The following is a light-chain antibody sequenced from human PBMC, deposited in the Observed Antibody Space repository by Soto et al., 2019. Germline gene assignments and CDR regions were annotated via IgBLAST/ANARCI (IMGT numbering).Light chain of an antibody. Sequence: DIQMTQSPSTLSASVGDRVTITWRASQSISNWLAWYQQKPGKAPNLLIYDASSLESGVPSRFSGSGSGTEFTLTISSLQPDDFATYYCQQYNSYPWTFGQGTKVEIK. CDR3: QQYNSYPWT. CDR1: QSISNW. J-gene: IGKJ1*01. CDR2: DAS. V-gene: IGKV1-5*01.